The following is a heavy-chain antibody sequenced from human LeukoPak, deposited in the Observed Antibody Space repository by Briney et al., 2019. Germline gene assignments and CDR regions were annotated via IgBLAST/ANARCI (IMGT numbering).Heavy chain of an antibody. D-gene: IGHD2-15*01. V-gene: IGHV3-33*01. CDR2: ICYDGNNK. Sequence: GGSLRLSCAASGFTFSNYGTHWVRQAPGKGLEWVAVICYDGNNKYYADSVKGRFTISRDNSKNTLYLQMNSLRAEDTAVYYCARDRGSGTEYFDYWGQGTLVTVSS. CDR1: GFTFSNYG. CDR3: ARDRGSGTEYFDY. J-gene: IGHJ4*02.